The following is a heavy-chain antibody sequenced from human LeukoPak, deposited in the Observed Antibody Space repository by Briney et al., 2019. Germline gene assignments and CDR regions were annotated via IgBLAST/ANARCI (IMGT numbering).Heavy chain of an antibody. CDR1: GGSISSTNYY. Sequence: SETLSLTCTVSGGSISSTNYYWGWIRQPPGRDLEWIGSIYSSGNTYYNPSLESRVTISVDTSKNQLSLKLTSATAADTTVYYCARHSGLRSPFDPWGQGTLVTVSS. J-gene: IGHJ5*02. CDR3: ARHSGLRSPFDP. CDR2: IYSSGNT. V-gene: IGHV4-39*01. D-gene: IGHD3-3*01.